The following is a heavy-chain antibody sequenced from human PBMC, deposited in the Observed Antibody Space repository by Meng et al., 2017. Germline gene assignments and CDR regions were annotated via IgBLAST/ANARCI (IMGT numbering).Heavy chain of an antibody. Sequence: QVHLVRSGAEVMGPLGASVKISCKAPGYTFNNYAMPWVRQAHDQRLEWMGWINAGKGDTKFSQKFQGRVSISRDTSASTAYMELRSLRFEDTAVYYCATTLNYAFWSGFYYWGQGTLVTVSS. D-gene: IGHD3-3*01. CDR2: INAGKGDT. V-gene: IGHV1-3*01. J-gene: IGHJ4*02. CDR1: GYTFNNYA. CDR3: ATTLNYAFWSGFYY.